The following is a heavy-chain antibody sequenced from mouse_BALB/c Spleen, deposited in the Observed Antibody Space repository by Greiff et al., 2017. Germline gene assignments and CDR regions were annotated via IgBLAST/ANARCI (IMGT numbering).Heavy chain of an antibody. D-gene: IGHD2-3*01. CDR3: ARGGWLLRGFAY. V-gene: IGHV1-9*01. Sequence: VQLQQSGAELARPGASVKLSCKASGYTFTSYWMQWVKQRPGHGLEWIGEILPGSGSTNYNEKFKGKATFTADTSSNTAYMQLSSLTSEDSAVYYCARGGWLLRGFAYWGQGTLVTVSA. CDR2: ILPGSGST. J-gene: IGHJ3*01. CDR1: GYTFTSYW.